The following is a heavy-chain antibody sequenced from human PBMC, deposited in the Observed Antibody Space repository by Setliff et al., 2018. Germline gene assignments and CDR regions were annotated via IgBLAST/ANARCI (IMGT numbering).Heavy chain of an antibody. D-gene: IGHD3-22*01. CDR2: IYRTGTT. CDR3: ARLGGSSGSGGFYYYYYYMDV. CDR1: GGSFSGYY. Sequence: SETLSLTCAVYGGSFSGYYWSWIRQPPGKGLEWIGSIYRTGTTHYNPSLKSRVTMSVDTSKNQFSLKLSSVTAADTALYYCARLGGSSGSGGFYYYYYYMDVWGKGTTVTVSS. V-gene: IGHV4-34*01. J-gene: IGHJ6*03.